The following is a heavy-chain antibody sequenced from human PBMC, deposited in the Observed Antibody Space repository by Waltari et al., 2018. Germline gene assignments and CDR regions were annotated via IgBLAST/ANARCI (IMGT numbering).Heavy chain of an antibody. CDR1: GFIVSTTY. D-gene: IGHD2-21*02. CDR3: ATDGDGDCSLSLAQ. J-gene: IGHJ4*02. CDR2: IYNDGTK. V-gene: IGHV3-53*01. Sequence: EVQLVESGGGVIQPGGSLRLSCAASGFIVSTTYMSWVRQAPGKGLEWVSVIYNDGTKLYADSVKGRFTVSRDNSKNMVHLQMDSLRAEDTAVYYCATDGDGDCSLSLAQWGQGTLVTVSS.